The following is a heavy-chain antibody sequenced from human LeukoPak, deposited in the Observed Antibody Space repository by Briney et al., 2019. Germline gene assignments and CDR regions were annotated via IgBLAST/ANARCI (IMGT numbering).Heavy chain of an antibody. J-gene: IGHJ4*02. CDR3: ARSVVRAVAGTPSGFLTYYFDY. Sequence: SETLSLTCTVSGGSISSYYWSWIRQPPGKGLEWIGYIYYSGSTNYNPSLKSRVTISVDTSKNQFSLKLSSVTAADTAVYYCARSVVRAVAGTPSGFLTYYFDYWGQGTLVTVSS. D-gene: IGHD6-19*01. CDR2: IYYSGST. V-gene: IGHV4-59*01. CDR1: GGSISSYY.